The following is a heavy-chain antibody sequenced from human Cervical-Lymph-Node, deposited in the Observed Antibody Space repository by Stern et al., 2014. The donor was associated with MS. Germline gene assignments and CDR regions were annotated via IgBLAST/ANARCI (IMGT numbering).Heavy chain of an antibody. Sequence: VQLVQSGAEVKKPGSSVNVSCKASGGTFTSFSINWVRQVPGQRLEWMGGIIPIFDTPNLAQKFQGRVTITADSSTSTVYMALNSLRSDDTAVYYCVLPSKVTTAAFDVWGRGTMVTVSS. D-gene: IGHD4-17*01. CDR3: VLPSKVTTAAFDV. J-gene: IGHJ3*01. V-gene: IGHV1-69*06. CDR2: IIPIFDTP. CDR1: GGTFTSFS.